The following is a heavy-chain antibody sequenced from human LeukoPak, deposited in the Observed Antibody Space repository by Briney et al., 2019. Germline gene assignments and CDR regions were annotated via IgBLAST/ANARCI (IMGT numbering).Heavy chain of an antibody. J-gene: IGHJ3*02. CDR2: IYHSGST. V-gene: IGHV4-30-2*01. CDR3: ARDNILGAFDI. CDR1: GGSISSGGYS. D-gene: IGHD2/OR15-2a*01. Sequence: SETLSLTCAVSGGSISSGGYSWSWIRQPPGKGLEWIGYIYHSGSTYYNPSLKSRVTISVDRSKNQFSLKLSSVTAADTAVYYCARDNILGAFDIWGQGTMVTVSS.